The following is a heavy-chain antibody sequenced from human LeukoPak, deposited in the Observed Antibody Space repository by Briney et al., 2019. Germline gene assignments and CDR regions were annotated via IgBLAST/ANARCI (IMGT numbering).Heavy chain of an antibody. CDR3: ARDLVVRRVTGFGI. J-gene: IGHJ3*02. V-gene: IGHV1-2*02. CDR1: GYTFTGYC. CDR2: INPNSGGT. Sequence: ASVKLCCTASGYTFTGYCMAWVRHAPGPGLGLLGWINPNSGGTNYAQKFRGTFTMTRDTSISTAYMALSKLRSDDTAVYYCARDLVVRRVTGFGIWGQGPMVTVS. D-gene: IGHD3-10*01.